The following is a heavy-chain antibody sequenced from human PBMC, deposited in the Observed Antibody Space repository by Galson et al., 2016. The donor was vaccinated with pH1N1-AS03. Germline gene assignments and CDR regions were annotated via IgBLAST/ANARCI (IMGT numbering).Heavy chain of an antibody. D-gene: IGHD2-2*01. V-gene: IGHV3-74*01. CDR3: ARRNPNPNFAIWYQHDYGMDV. Sequence: SLRLSCAASGFTFSMSYIHWVRQAPGKGLEWVSRISNDGRNVRYADFVKGRFAVSRDNAKNTVFLQMNSLRADYTAVYFCARRNPNPNFAIWYQHDYGMDVWGQGTTVTVSS. CDR2: ISNDGRNV. CDR1: GFTFSMSY. J-gene: IGHJ6*02.